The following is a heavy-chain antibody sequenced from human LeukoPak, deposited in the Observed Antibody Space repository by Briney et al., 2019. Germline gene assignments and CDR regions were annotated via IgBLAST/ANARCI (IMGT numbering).Heavy chain of an antibody. CDR1: GYTFTSYY. D-gene: IGHD5-18*01. J-gene: IGHJ4*02. CDR2: INPSGGST. Sequence: ASVKVSCKASGYTFTSYYMHWVRQAPGQGLEWMGIINPSGGSTSYAQKFQGRVTMTRDMSTSTVYMELSSLRSDDTAVYYCARMGTAMVEFDYWGQGTLVTVSS. CDR3: ARMGTAMVEFDY. V-gene: IGHV1-46*01.